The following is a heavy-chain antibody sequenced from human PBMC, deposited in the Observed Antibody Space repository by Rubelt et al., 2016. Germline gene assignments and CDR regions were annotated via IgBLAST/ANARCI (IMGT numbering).Heavy chain of an antibody. J-gene: IGHJ3*02. Sequence: QVQLQESGPGLVKPSETLSLTCTVSGGSISSGGYYWSWIRQHPGKGLEWIGYIYYSGSTYYNPSLKSRVTISVDTSKNQFSLKLSSVTAADTAVYYCARDPRGGTAVGAFDIWGQGTMVTVSS. CDR2: IYYSGST. CDR3: ARDPRGGTAVGAFDI. V-gene: IGHV4-31*03. D-gene: IGHD3-16*01. CDR1: GGSISSGGYY.